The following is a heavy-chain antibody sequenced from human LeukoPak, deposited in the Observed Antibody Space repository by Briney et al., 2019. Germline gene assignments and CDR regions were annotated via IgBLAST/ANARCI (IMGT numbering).Heavy chain of an antibody. V-gene: IGHV3-23*01. CDR2: IRRSTDTT. CDR1: GYPFSSFA. CDR3: AKRAALSGVVGPFDY. Sequence: GGSLRLFCAVSGYPFSSFALRWVRQPPGKGLEWVSSIRRSTDTTLYADSVKGRFTISRDNSKNTGFLQTNNLRAEDTAIYYCAKRAALSGVVGPFDYWGQGTLVTVSS. D-gene: IGHD2-8*02. J-gene: IGHJ4*02.